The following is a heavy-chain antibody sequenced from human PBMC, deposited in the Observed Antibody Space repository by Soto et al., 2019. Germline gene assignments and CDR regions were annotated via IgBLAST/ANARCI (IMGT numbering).Heavy chain of an antibody. CDR2: IYYSGST. Sequence: SETLSLTCTVSGGSISSGGYYWSWIRQHPGKGLEWIGYIYYSGSTYYNPSLKSRVTISVDTSKNQFSLKLSSVTAADTAVYYCARGERYCSSTSCSVLDPWGQGTLVTVSS. V-gene: IGHV4-31*03. CDR3: ARGERYCSSTSCSVLDP. J-gene: IGHJ5*02. D-gene: IGHD2-2*01. CDR1: GGSISSGGYY.